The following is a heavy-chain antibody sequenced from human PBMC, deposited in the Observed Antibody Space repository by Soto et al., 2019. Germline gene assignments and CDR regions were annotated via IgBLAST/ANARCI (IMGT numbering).Heavy chain of an antibody. CDR3: ARSPARGLAAVGTLYYYYGMDV. Sequence: ASVKVSCKASGYTFTSYYMHWVRQAPGQGLEWMGIINPSGGSTSYAQKFQGRVTMTRDTSTSTVYMELSSLRSEDTAVYYCARSPARGLAAVGTLYYYYGMDVWGQGTTVTVYS. V-gene: IGHV1-46*01. CDR1: GYTFTSYY. D-gene: IGHD6-13*01. CDR2: INPSGGST. J-gene: IGHJ6*02.